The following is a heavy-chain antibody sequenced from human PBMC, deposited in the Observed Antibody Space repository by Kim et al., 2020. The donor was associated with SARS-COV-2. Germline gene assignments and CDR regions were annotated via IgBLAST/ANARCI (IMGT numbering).Heavy chain of an antibody. Sequence: SETLSLTCTVSGGSISSSSYYWGWIRQPPGKGLEWIGSIYYSGSTYYNPSLKSRVTISVDTSKNQFSLKLSSVTAADTAVYYCARDPPYSSSLSFDYWGQGTLVTVSS. J-gene: IGHJ4*02. CDR2: IYYSGST. V-gene: IGHV4-39*07. CDR3: ARDPPYSSSLSFDY. CDR1: GGSISSSSYY. D-gene: IGHD6-13*01.